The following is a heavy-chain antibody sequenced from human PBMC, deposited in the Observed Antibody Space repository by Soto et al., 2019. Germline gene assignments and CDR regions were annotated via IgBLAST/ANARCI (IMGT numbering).Heavy chain of an antibody. Sequence: SETLSLTCAAYGESFSGYYWTWIRQPPGKGLEWIGEINHSGGSIYNPSLKSRVTISVDTSKNQFSLKLTSMTAADTAVYYCARGHWGPIFGVDYLDYWGQGTLVTVSS. J-gene: IGHJ4*02. V-gene: IGHV4-34*01. CDR1: GESFSGYY. D-gene: IGHD3-3*01. CDR3: ARGHWGPIFGVDYLDY. CDR2: INHSGGS.